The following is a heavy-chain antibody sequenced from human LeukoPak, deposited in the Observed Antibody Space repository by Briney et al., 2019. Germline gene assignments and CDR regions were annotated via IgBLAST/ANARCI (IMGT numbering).Heavy chain of an antibody. CDR3: AREDTGVAFDI. CDR2: ISGSGIK. J-gene: IGHJ3*02. Sequence: GGSLRLSCAASRFTFSSYEMNWVRQAPGKGLEWVSYISGSGIKHYADSVKGRFTISRDNAKNSLYLQMNSLRVEDTAVYYCAREDTGVAFDIWGQGTVVTVSS. D-gene: IGHD2-8*01. CDR1: RFTFSSYE. V-gene: IGHV3-48*03.